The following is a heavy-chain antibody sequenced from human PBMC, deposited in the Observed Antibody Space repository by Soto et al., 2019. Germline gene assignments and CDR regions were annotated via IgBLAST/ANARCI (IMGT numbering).Heavy chain of an antibody. Sequence: EVQLMESGGGLVQPGGSLRLSCAASGFTFSSYSMNWVRQAPGKGLEWVSYISSSSSTIYYADSVKGRFTISRDNAKNSLYLQMNSPRDEDTAVYYCARGLYYYDSSGYWGYRGQGTLVTVSS. CDR2: ISSSSSTI. CDR3: ARGLYYYDSSGYWGY. CDR1: GFTFSSYS. V-gene: IGHV3-48*02. D-gene: IGHD3-22*01. J-gene: IGHJ4*02.